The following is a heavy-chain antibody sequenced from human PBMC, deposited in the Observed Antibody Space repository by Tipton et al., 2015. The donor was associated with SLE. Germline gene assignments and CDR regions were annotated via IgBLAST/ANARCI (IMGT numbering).Heavy chain of an antibody. Sequence: GSLRLSCAASGFTFDNYALTWVRQAPGKGLEWVSGISGPGTSTYYADSVKGRFTISRDNSKNTLFLQVNGLRTEDTAIYYCAKTTSIHDGLDVWGQGTIVPVSS. V-gene: IGHV3-23*01. J-gene: IGHJ3*01. CDR2: ISGPGTST. CDR1: GFTFDNYA. D-gene: IGHD2/OR15-2a*01. CDR3: AKTTSIHDGLDV.